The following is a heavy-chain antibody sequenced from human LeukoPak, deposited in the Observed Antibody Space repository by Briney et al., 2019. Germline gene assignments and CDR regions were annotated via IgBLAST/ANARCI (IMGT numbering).Heavy chain of an antibody. J-gene: IGHJ3*02. CDR3: ATNTYADYASVDI. CDR1: GFTFSSYW. D-gene: IGHD2-2*01. Sequence: GGSQRLSCAASGFTFSSYWMHWVRQAPGKGLVWVARIRGDGSSISYADSVKGRFTISRDNAKNTLYLQMNSLRAEDTAMYYCATNTYADYASVDIWGQGTMVTASS. V-gene: IGHV3-74*01. CDR2: IRGDGSSI.